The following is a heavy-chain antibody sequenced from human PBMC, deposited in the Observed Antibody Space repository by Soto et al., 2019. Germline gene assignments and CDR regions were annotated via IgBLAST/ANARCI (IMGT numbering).Heavy chain of an antibody. Sequence: ASVKVSCKTSGDSFTSYAVNWVRQAPGQGLEWVGGIIPLFGTTNYAQKFQGRITVTADTSTDTVYMDLSSLTSEDTAIYYCARHPLAGGGRSGDWGQGTLVTVSS. D-gene: IGHD2-15*01. CDR2: IIPLFGTT. V-gene: IGHV1-69*06. CDR3: ARHPLAGGGRSGD. CDR1: GDSFTSYA. J-gene: IGHJ4*02.